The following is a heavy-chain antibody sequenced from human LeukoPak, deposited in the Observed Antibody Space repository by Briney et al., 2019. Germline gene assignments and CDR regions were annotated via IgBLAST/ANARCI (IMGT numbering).Heavy chain of an antibody. V-gene: IGHV5-10-1*01. CDR2: IDPSDSYT. CDR3: ARRYSSSWKHDY. D-gene: IGHD6-13*01. J-gene: IGHJ4*02. CDR1: GYSFTSYW. Sequence: GESLKISCKGSGYSFTSYWISWVRQMPGKGLEWMGRIDPSDSYTNYSPSFQGHVTISADKSISTAYLQWSSLEASDTAMYHCARRYSSSWKHDYWGQGTLVTVSS.